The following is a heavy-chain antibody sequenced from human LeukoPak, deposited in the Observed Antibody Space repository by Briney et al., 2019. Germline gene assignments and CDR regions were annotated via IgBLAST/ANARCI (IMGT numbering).Heavy chain of an antibody. CDR3: AREGGFYRPLDY. CDR1: GGSISSTNW. V-gene: IGHV4-4*02. Sequence: PSETLSLTCGVSGGSISSTNWWTWVRQPPGGWLEWIGEVHLSGRTHYNPSLESRVTMSVDMSENHISLKLTSVTAADTAVYYCAREGGFYRPLDYSGQGTLVIVSS. CDR2: VHLSGRT. D-gene: IGHD2/OR15-2a*01. J-gene: IGHJ4*02.